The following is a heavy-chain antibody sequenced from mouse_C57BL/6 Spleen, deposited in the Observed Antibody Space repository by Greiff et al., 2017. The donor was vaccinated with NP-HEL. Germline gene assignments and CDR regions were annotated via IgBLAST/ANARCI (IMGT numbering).Heavy chain of an antibody. CDR2: INPNYGTT. Sequence: EVQLQESGPELVKPGASVKISCKASGYSFTDYNMNWVKQSNGKSLEWIGVINPNYGTTSYNQKFKGKATLTVDQSSSTAYMQLNSLTSEDSAVYYCASSLTGGGYWYFDVWGTGTTVTVSS. D-gene: IGHD4-1*01. J-gene: IGHJ1*03. CDR3: ASSLTGGGYWYFDV. CDR1: GYSFTDYN. V-gene: IGHV1-39*01.